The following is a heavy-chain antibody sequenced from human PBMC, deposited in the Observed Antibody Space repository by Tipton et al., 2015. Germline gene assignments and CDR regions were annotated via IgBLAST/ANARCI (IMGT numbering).Heavy chain of an antibody. D-gene: IGHD5-18*01. V-gene: IGHV3-23*04. J-gene: IGHJ4*02. Sequence: VQLVQSGAEVKKPGSSVKVSCKASGGSFTTYTISWVRQAPGQGLEWVSAISGSGGSTYYADSVKGRFTISRDNSKNTLYLQMNSLRAEDTAVYYCARAWSDTTFDNWGQGTPVTVSS. CDR2: ISGSGGST. CDR3: ARAWSDTTFDN. CDR1: GGSFTTYT.